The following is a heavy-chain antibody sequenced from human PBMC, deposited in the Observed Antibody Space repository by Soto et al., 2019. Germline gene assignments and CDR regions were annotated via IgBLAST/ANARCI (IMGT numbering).Heavy chain of an antibody. Sequence: GGSLRLSCAASGFTFSSYAMSWVRQTPGMGLEWVSAIGGSGGTTYYADSVKGRFTISRDNSKNTLYLQMNSLRAEDTAVYSCAKNCGGDCYTNFDFWGQGT. CDR1: GFTFSSYA. J-gene: IGHJ4*02. CDR2: IGGSGGTT. D-gene: IGHD2-21*02. CDR3: AKNCGGDCYTNFDF. V-gene: IGHV3-23*01.